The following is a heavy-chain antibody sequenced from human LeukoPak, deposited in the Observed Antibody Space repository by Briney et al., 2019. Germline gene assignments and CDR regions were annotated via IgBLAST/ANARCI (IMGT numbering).Heavy chain of an antibody. Sequence: SVKVSCKASGGTFSSYAISWVRQAPGQGLEWMGGIIPISGTANYAQKFQGRVTITADESTSTAYMELSSLRSEDTAVYYCARGDDYSNYLVYWGQGTLVTVSS. D-gene: IGHD4-11*01. CDR2: IIPISGTA. V-gene: IGHV1-69*01. J-gene: IGHJ4*02. CDR1: GGTFSSYA. CDR3: ARGDDYSNYLVY.